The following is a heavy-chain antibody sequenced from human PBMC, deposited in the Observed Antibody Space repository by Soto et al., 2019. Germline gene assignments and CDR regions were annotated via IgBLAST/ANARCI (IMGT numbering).Heavy chain of an antibody. D-gene: IGHD1-26*01. CDR2: ISGGSTYT. CDR1: GFTFSDYY. J-gene: IGHJ4*02. CDR3: ARDYSGTYSDY. V-gene: IGHV3-11*06. Sequence: QVLLVESGGGLVKPGGSLRLSCAASGFTFSDYYMSWIRQAPGKGLEWVSYISGGSTYTNYADSVKGRFTISRDNAKNSLYLQMNSLRGEDTAVDYCARDYSGTYSDYWGQGTLVTVS.